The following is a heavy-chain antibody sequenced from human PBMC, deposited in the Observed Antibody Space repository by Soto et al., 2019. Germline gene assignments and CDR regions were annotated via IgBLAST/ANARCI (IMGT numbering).Heavy chain of an antibody. Sequence: QVTLKESVPVLVKPTETLTLTCTVSGFSLSNARMGVSWIRQPPGKALEWLAHIFSDDEKSYSTSLKSRLTSSKDTSKSPVVPTMTNMDPVDTATYYVARIWGPYYYYGMDVWGQGTTVTVSS. CDR1: GFSLSNARMG. V-gene: IGHV2-26*01. CDR2: IFSDDEK. CDR3: ARIWGPYYYYGMDV. J-gene: IGHJ6*02. D-gene: IGHD7-27*01.